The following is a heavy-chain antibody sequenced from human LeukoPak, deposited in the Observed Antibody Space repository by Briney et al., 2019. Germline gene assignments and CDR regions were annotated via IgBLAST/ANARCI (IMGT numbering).Heavy chain of an antibody. CDR2: IRYDGSNK. V-gene: IGHV3-30*02. CDR3: AKDGITMVRGVINYFDY. CDR1: GFTFSSYG. D-gene: IGHD3-10*01. Sequence: GGSLRLSCAASGFTFSSYGMHWVRQAPGKGLEWVALIRYDGSNKYYADSVKGRFTISRDNSKNTLYLQMNSLRAEDTAVYYCAKDGITMVRGVINYFDYWGQGTLVTVSS. J-gene: IGHJ4*02.